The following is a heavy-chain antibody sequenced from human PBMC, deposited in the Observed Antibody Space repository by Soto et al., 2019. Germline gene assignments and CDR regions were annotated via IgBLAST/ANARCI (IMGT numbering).Heavy chain of an antibody. Sequence: SETLSLTCAVYGGSFSGYYWSWIRQPPGKGLEWIGEINHSGSTNYNPSLKSRVTISVDTSKNQFSLKLSSVTAADTAVYYCASSSTSLGMDVWGQGTTVTVS. V-gene: IGHV4-34*01. CDR2: INHSGST. D-gene: IGHD2-2*01. CDR1: GGSFSGYY. J-gene: IGHJ6*02. CDR3: ASSSTSLGMDV.